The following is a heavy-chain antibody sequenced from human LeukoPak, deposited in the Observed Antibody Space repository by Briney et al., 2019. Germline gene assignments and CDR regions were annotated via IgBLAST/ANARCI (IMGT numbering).Heavy chain of an antibody. V-gene: IGHV3-23*01. CDR1: GFTFSSYA. CDR2: ISGSGGST. D-gene: IGHD6-19*01. J-gene: IGHJ4*02. CDR3: AKGQQWLVVALEFDY. Sequence: GGSLRLCCAASGFTFSSYAMSWVRQAPGKGLEWVSAISGSGGSTYYADSVKGRFTISRDNSKNTLYLQMNSLRAEDTAVYYCAKGQQWLVVALEFDYWGQGTLVTVSS.